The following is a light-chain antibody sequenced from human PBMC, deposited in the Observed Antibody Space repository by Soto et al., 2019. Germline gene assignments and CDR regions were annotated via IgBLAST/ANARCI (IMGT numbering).Light chain of an antibody. V-gene: IGKV1-12*01. CDR1: QDINSR. CDR2: AAT. CDR3: LQVANFPRT. J-gene: IGKJ1*01. Sequence: DIQMTQSLSSVSASVGDTVTITCRASQDINSRLAWFQQQPGRPPKYVIQAATMLQSGFPSRFAGSGSGRDFTLTIHTLQPEDSATYYCLQVANFPRTFGQGTKVDIK.